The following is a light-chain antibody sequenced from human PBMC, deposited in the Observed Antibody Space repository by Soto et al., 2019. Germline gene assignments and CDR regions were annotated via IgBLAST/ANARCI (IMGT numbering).Light chain of an antibody. V-gene: IGKV3-20*01. CDR3: QQFDDSVT. CDR1: QSVSSSY. J-gene: IGKJ5*01. Sequence: EIVLTQSPGTLSLSRGERATLSCRASQSVSSSYLAWYQQQPGHAPRLLIYGASSRATGIPDRFSGSGSGTDLTLTISRLEPEDSAVYYCQQFDDSVTFGQGTRLEIK. CDR2: GAS.